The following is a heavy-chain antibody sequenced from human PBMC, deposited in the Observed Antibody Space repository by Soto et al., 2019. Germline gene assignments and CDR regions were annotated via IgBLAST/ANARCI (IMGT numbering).Heavy chain of an antibody. CDR3: ASASTSISGGVYHYYAIDV. Sequence: GGSLRLSCAASGFTFSSYAIHWVRQAPGKGLEWVAVISHDGSTKYYADSVKGRATISRDNSRKALFFQMNSLRSEDTAVYYCASASTSISGGVYHYYAIDVWGQGTTVTVSS. D-gene: IGHD1-26*01. CDR2: ISHDGSTK. CDR1: GFTFSSYA. J-gene: IGHJ6*02. V-gene: IGHV3-30-3*01.